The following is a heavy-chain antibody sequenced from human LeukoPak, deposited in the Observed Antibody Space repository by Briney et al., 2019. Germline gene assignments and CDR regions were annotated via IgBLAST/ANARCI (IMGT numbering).Heavy chain of an antibody. J-gene: IGHJ6*03. Sequence: SETLSLTCTVSGGSISSSSYYWGWIRQPPGKGLGWIGSIYYSGSTYYNPSLKSRVTISVDTSKNQFSLKLSSVTAADTAVYYCASSPEKPYYDFWSGSHPETYMDVWGKGTTVTVSS. CDR2: IYYSGST. CDR3: ASSPEKPYYDFWSGSHPETYMDV. V-gene: IGHV4-39*01. D-gene: IGHD3-3*01. CDR1: GGSISSSSYY.